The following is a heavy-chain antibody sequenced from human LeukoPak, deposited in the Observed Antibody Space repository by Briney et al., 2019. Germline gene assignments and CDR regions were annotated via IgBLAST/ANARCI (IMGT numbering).Heavy chain of an antibody. V-gene: IGHV1-46*01. Sequence: ASVKVSCKASGYTFTSYYMHWVRQAPGQGLEWMGIINPSGGSTSYAQKFQGRVTMTRDTSTSTVYMELSSLRSEDTAVYYCARDAEPHDYVWGSYRYTGGNYFDYWGQGTLVTVSS. J-gene: IGHJ4*02. D-gene: IGHD3-16*02. CDR2: INPSGGST. CDR3: ARDAEPHDYVWGSYRYTGGNYFDY. CDR1: GYTFTSYY.